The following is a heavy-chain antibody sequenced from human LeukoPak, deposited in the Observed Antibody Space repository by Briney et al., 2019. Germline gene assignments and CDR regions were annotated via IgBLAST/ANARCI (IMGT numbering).Heavy chain of an antibody. D-gene: IGHD3-22*01. Sequence: GGSLRLSCTASGFTFGGYSMNWIRQAPGKGLEWVSSFGTRSTSIYHAGSVKGRFAISRDNAKNLLYLQMNSLRAEDTALYYCAREVSEGFFWGQGTLVTVSS. V-gene: IGHV3-21*01. J-gene: IGHJ4*02. CDR2: FGTRSTSI. CDR1: GFTFGGYS. CDR3: AREVSEGFF.